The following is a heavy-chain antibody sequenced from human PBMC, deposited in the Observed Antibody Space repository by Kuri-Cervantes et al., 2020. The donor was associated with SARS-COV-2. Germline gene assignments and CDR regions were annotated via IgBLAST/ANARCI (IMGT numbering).Heavy chain of an antibody. Sequence: GGSLRPSCAASGFTFDDYGMSWVRQAPGKGLVWVSRINSDGSSTSYADSVKGRFTISRDNAKNTLYLQMNSLRAEDTAVYYWAREYGDYEDAFDIWGQGTMVTVSS. V-gene: IGHV3-74*01. CDR1: GFTFDDYG. CDR3: AREYGDYEDAFDI. D-gene: IGHD4-17*01. J-gene: IGHJ3*02. CDR2: INSDGSST.